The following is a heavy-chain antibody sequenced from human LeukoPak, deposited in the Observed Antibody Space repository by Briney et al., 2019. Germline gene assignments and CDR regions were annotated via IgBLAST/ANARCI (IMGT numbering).Heavy chain of an antibody. D-gene: IGHD6-13*01. CDR1: DYRFTSYW. Sequence: GESLKISCRGSDYRFTSYWIAWVRQMPGKGLEWMGIIYPADSDMRYSPSFQGQVTMSVDKSISTAYLQWRSLKASDTAMYYCARVRSSWYTDAFDIWGQGTMVSV. CDR2: IYPADSDM. CDR3: ARVRSSWYTDAFDI. V-gene: IGHV5-51*01. J-gene: IGHJ3*02.